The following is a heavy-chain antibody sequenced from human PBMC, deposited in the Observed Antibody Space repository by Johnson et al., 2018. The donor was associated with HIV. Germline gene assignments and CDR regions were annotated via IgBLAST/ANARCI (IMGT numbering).Heavy chain of an antibody. V-gene: IGHV3-30*04. D-gene: IGHD1-26*01. CDR3: ARATLGADDAFDI. CDR2: ISYDGSNE. CDR1: GFTFSSYA. J-gene: IGHJ3*02. Sequence: QVQLVESGGGVVQPGRSLRLSCAASGFTFSSYAMHWVRQAPGKGLEWVAVISYDGSNEYYADSVKARFTISRDNSKNTLYLQMNSLRGDDTAVYYCARATLGADDAFDIWGQGTMVIVSS.